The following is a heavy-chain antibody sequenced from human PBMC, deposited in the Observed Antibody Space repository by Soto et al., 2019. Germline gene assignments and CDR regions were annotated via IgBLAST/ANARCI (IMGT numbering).Heavy chain of an antibody. V-gene: IGHV4-39*01. Sequence: QLQLQESGPGLVKPSETLSLTCTVSGGSISSSSYYWGWIRQPPVKGLEWIGSIYYSGSTYYNPSLKSRVTISVDTSKNQFSLKLRSVTAADTAVYYCARRLYYDSSGFEGGGMDVWGQGTTVTVSS. CDR2: IYYSGST. CDR1: GGSISSSSYY. D-gene: IGHD3-22*01. CDR3: ARRLYYDSSGFEGGGMDV. J-gene: IGHJ6*02.